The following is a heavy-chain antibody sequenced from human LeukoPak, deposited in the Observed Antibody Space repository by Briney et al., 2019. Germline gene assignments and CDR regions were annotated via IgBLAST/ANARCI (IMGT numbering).Heavy chain of an antibody. CDR2: IQSDGSDQ. Sequence: GGSLRLSCAASGFTFSSYWMSWVRQAPGKGLEWVAFIQSDGSDQYYADSVKGRLSISRDNSKNTLYLQMNSLRTEDTAVYYCAKRDGYNSGPFDYWGQGTLVTVSS. CDR1: GFTFSSYW. CDR3: AKRDGYNSGPFDY. D-gene: IGHD5-24*01. V-gene: IGHV3-30*02. J-gene: IGHJ4*02.